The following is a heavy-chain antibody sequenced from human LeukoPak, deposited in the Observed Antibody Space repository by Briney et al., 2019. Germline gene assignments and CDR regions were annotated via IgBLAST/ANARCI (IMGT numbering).Heavy chain of an antibody. J-gene: IGHJ4*02. CDR3: ARTYGGNSGYFDY. V-gene: IGHV4-39*01. CDR1: GGSISSSSYY. Sequence: PSETLSLTCAVSGGSISSSSYYWGWIRQPPGKGLEWIGSIYYSGSTYYNPSLKSRVTISVDTSKNQFSLKLSSVTAADTAVYYCARTYGGNSGYFDYWGQGTLVTVSS. CDR2: IYYSGST. D-gene: IGHD4-23*01.